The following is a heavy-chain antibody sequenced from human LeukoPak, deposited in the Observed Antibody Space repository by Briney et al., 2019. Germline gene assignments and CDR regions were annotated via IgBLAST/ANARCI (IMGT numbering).Heavy chain of an antibody. D-gene: IGHD3-3*01. CDR1: GLTFSSYS. CDR3: ARENRGIFGVVGDY. J-gene: IGHJ4*02. Sequence: PGGSLRLSCAASGLTFSSYSMSWVRQAPGKGLEWVSSISSSSSYIYYADSVKGRFTISRDNAKNSLYLQMNSLRAEDTAVYYCARENRGIFGVVGDYWGQGTLVTVSS. V-gene: IGHV3-21*01. CDR2: ISSSSSYI.